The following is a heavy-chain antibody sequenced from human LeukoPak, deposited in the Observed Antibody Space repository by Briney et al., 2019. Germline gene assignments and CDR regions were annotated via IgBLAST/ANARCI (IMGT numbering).Heavy chain of an antibody. CDR2: ISYDGSNK. V-gene: IGHV3-30*18. D-gene: IGHD5-12*01. J-gene: IGHJ5*02. CDR3: AKEWIGANWFDP. Sequence: PGGSLRLSCAASGFTFSSYGMHWVRQAPGKGLEWVAIISYDGSNKYYADSVKGRFTISRDNSKNTLYLQMNSLRAEDTAVYYCAKEWIGANWFDPWGQGTLVTVSS. CDR1: GFTFSSYG.